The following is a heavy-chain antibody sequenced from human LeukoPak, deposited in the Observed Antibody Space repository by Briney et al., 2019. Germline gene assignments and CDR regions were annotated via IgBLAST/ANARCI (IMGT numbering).Heavy chain of an antibody. J-gene: IGHJ4*02. CDR2: MSPNSGDT. CDR1: GYTFTSYY. D-gene: IGHD6-13*01. Sequence: ASVKVSCKASGYTFTSYYMHWVRQATGQGLEWMGWMSPNSGDTGFAQKFQGRVTMTRNTSITTAYMELSSLRSDDTAIYYCARGVAAGYDYWGQGTLVTVSS. CDR3: ARGVAAGYDY. V-gene: IGHV1-8*02.